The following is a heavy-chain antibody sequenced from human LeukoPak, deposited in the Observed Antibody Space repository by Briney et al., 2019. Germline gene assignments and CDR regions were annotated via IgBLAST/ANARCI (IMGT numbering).Heavy chain of an antibody. V-gene: IGHV4-59*01. CDR1: GGSISSYY. CDR2: INHSGST. CDR3: AREWTYYYDSSGHTVRYFDY. D-gene: IGHD3-22*01. J-gene: IGHJ4*02. Sequence: SETLSLTCTVSGGSISSYYWSWIRQPPGKGLEWIGEINHSGSTNYNPSLKSRVTISVDTSKNQFSLKLSSVTAADTAVYYCAREWTYYYDSSGHTVRYFDYWGQGTLVTVSS.